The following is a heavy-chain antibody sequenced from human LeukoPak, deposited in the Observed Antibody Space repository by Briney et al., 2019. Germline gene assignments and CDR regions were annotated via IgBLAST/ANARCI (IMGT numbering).Heavy chain of an antibody. D-gene: IGHD3-16*02. J-gene: IGHJ4*02. CDR3: AKKDGIVLTYDY. CDR1: GFTVSSNY. Sequence: GGSLRLSCAASGFTVSSNYMSWVRQAPGKGLEWVSVIYSGGYTYYADSVKGRFTVSRDNSKNTLYLQMNSLRAEDTAVYYCAKKDGIVLTYDYWGQGTLDTVSS. CDR2: IYSGGYT. V-gene: IGHV3-53*01.